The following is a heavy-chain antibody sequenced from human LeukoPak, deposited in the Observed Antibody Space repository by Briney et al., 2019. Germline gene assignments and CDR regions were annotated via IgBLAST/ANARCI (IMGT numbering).Heavy chain of an antibody. CDR1: GFIFTGYY. Sequence: ASVKVSCKASGFIFTGYYIHWVRQAPGQGLEWMGWINPNSGGTNYAQKFQGRVTMTRDTSISTAYMELSRLRSDDTAVYYCARTTIFGAVTPPRGMDVWGQGTTVTVSS. V-gene: IGHV1-2*02. D-gene: IGHD3-3*01. J-gene: IGHJ6*02. CDR2: INPNSGGT. CDR3: ARTTIFGAVTPPRGMDV.